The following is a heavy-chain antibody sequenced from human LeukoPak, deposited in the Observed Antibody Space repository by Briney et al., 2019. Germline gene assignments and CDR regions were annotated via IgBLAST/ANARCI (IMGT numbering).Heavy chain of an antibody. CDR2: ITGSGGST. V-gene: IGHV3-23*01. CDR1: GFTFSSYA. CDR3: ARDLGGRGIPVYYFDY. D-gene: IGHD4-23*01. Sequence: PGGSLRLSCAASGFTFSSYAMTWVRQAPGKGLEWVSAITGSGGSTNYADSVKGRFTISRDNSENTLYLQMNSLRAEDTAVYYCARDLGGRGIPVYYFDYWGQGTQVTVSS. J-gene: IGHJ4*02.